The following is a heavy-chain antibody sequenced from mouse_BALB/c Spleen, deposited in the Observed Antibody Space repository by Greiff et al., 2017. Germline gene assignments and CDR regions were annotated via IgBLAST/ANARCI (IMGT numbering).Heavy chain of an antibody. CDR1: GYSITSDYA. D-gene: IGHD1-1*01. CDR3: ARCYYYGSSYFYAMDY. CDR2: ISYSGST. V-gene: IGHV3-2*02. J-gene: IGHJ4*01. Sequence: EVKLMESGPGLVKPSQSLSLTCTVTGYSITSDYAWNWIRQFPGNKLEWMGYISYSGSTSYNQSLKSRISITRDTSKNQFFLQLNSVTTEDTATYYCARCYYYGSSYFYAMDYWGQGTSVTVSS.